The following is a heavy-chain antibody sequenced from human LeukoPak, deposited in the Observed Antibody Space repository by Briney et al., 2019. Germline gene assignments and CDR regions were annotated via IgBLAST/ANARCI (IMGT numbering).Heavy chain of an antibody. CDR2: ISAYNGNT. D-gene: IGHD2-15*01. Sequence: ASVKVSCKASGYTFTSYGISWVRQAPGQGLEWMGWISAYNGNTNYAQKLQGRVTMTTDTSTSTAYMELRSLRSDDTAVYYCASNPYCSGGSCYLNVWGQGTLVTVSS. CDR3: ASNPYCSGGSCYLNV. CDR1: GYTFTSYG. J-gene: IGHJ4*02. V-gene: IGHV1-18*01.